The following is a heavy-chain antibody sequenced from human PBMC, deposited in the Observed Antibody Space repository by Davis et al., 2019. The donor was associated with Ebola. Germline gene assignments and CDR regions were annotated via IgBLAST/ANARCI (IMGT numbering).Heavy chain of an antibody. D-gene: IGHD2-2*01. Sequence: ESLKISRKRSGYGFTNYWIGRVRPMPGKGLEWMGFIFPDDSDATYSPAFQGQVTFSVDKSIRTAYLPWNSLKASDTATYYCARQGTTSWDSWGQGTLVTVSS. CDR3: ARQGTTSWDS. CDR1: GYGFTNYW. CDR2: IFPDDSDA. V-gene: IGHV5-51*01. J-gene: IGHJ4*02.